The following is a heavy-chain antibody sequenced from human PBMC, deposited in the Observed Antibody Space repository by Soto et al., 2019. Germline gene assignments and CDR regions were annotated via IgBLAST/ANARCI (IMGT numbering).Heavy chain of an antibody. Sequence: SETLSLTCAVSGGSISSGGYSWSWIRQPPGKGLEWIGYIYHSGSTYYNPSLKSRVTISLDKSKNQFSLKMNSVTAADTAVYYCARDPGGIDVWGQGTSVTVSS. J-gene: IGHJ6*02. CDR1: GGSISSGGYS. V-gene: IGHV4-30-2*01. CDR2: IYHSGST. CDR3: ARDPGGIDV.